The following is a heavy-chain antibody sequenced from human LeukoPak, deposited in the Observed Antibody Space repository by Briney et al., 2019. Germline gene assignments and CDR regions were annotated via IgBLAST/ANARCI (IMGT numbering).Heavy chain of an antibody. J-gene: IGHJ4*02. CDR2: TSDSDGST. D-gene: IGHD3/OR15-3a*01. CDR1: GITLNNYG. Sequence: GGSLRLSCAVSGITLNNYGMTWVRQAPGKGPEWVAGTSDSDGSTKYADSVKGRFTISRDNPKNTLYLQMNSLRAEDTAVYFCAKRGVVIRVILVGFHKEAYYFESWGQGALVTVSS. CDR3: AKRGVVIRVILVGFHKEAYYFES. V-gene: IGHV3-23*01.